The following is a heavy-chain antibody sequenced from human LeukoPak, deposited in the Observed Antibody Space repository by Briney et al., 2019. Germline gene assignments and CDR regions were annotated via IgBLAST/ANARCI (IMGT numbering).Heavy chain of an antibody. CDR2: THYSGNT. D-gene: IGHD1-26*01. Sequence: SETLSLTCRVSDDSISSYYWNWIRQPPGKPLEWIGYTHYSGNTNYNPSLKSRVTTLVDMSKNQFSLKLSSVTAADTAVSYCARWGGTLNAFDVWGQGTLVTVSS. J-gene: IGHJ3*01. CDR3: ARWGGTLNAFDV. V-gene: IGHV4-59*08. CDR1: DDSISSYY.